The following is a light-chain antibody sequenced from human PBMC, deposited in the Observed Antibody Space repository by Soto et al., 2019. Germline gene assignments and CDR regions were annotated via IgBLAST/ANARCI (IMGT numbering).Light chain of an antibody. J-gene: IGLJ1*01. CDR1: SSDVGGYNY. CDR2: EVS. V-gene: IGLV2-8*01. Sequence: QSVLTQPPSASGSPGQSVTISCTGTSSDVGGYNYVSWYQQHPGKAPKLMIYEVSERPSGVPDRFSGSKSSNTASLTVSGLQAEDEADYYCSSYAGSNNFVFGAGKKVTVL. CDR3: SSYAGSNNFV.